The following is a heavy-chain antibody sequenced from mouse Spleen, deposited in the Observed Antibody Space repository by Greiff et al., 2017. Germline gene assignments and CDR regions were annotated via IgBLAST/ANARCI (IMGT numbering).Heavy chain of an antibody. CDR1: GFTFSSYG. V-gene: IGHV5-6*01. D-gene: IGHD4-1*01. CDR2: ISSGGSYT. J-gene: IGHJ2*01. CDR3: ASLTYYFDY. Sequence: EVQLQESGGDLVKPGASLKLSCEASGFTFSSYGMSWVRQTPDTRLEWVATISSGGSYTYYPDSVKGRFTISRDNAKNTLYLQMSSLKSEDTAMYYCASLTYYFDYWGQGTTLTVSS.